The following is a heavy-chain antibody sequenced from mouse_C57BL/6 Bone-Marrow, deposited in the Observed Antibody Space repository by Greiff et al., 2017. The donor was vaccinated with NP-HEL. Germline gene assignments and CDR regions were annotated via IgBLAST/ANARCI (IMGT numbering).Heavy chain of an antibody. V-gene: IGHV1-87*01. Sequence: QVHVKQSGPELARPWASVKISCPAFYTFSRRVHFAIRDTNYWMQWVKQRPGQGLEWIGAIYPGNGDTSYNEKFKGKATLTADKSSSTAYLQLSSLTSEDSAVYYCAWGGGYDLYYAMDYWGQGTSVTVSS. CDR1: YTFSRRVH. J-gene: IGHJ4*01. D-gene: IGHD2-2*01. CDR2: GQGLEWIG. CDR3: SEDSAVYYCAWGGGYDLYYAMDY.